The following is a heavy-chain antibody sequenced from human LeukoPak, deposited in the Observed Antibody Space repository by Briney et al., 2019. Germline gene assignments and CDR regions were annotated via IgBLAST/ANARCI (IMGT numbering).Heavy chain of an antibody. CDR3: ARGYDYGDHKYYSDY. CDR1: GGSFSGYY. Sequence: SETLSLTCAVYGGSFSGYYWSWIRQPPGKGLEWIGEINHSGSTNYNPSLKSRVTISVDTSKNQFSLKLSSVTAADTAVYYCARGYDYGDHKYYSDYWGQGTLVTVSS. V-gene: IGHV4-34*01. J-gene: IGHJ4*02. CDR2: INHSGST. D-gene: IGHD4-17*01.